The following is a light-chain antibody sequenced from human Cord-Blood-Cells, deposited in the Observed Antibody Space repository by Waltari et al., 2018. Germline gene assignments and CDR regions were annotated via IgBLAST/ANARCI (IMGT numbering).Light chain of an antibody. V-gene: IGLV2-8*01. CDR3: SSYAGSNNLV. CDR1: SSDVGGYHY. J-gene: IGLJ3*02. CDR2: EVS. Sequence: QSALTQPPSASGSPGQSVTISCTGTSSDVGGYHYVSWFQQHPGKAPKLMIYEVSKRPSGVPDRFSGSKSGNTASLTFSGLQAEDEADYYCSSYAGSNNLVFGGGTKLTVL.